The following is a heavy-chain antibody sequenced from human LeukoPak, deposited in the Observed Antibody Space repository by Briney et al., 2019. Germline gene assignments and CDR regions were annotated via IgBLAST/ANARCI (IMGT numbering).Heavy chain of an antibody. V-gene: IGHV4-61*02. CDR2: IYTSGST. CDR1: GGSISSTTYY. CDR3: ARTVRIVEAFGI. J-gene: IGHJ3*02. Sequence: SETLSLACSVSGGSISSTTYYWGWIRQSPGKGLEWIGRIYTSGSTNYNPSLKSRVTISVDTSKNQFSLKLSSVTAADTAVYYCARTVRIVEAFGILGPGTMVNVSS. D-gene: IGHD3-22*01.